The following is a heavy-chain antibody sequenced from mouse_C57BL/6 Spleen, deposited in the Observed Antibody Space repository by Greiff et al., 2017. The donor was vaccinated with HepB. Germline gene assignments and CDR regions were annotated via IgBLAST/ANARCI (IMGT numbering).Heavy chain of an antibody. CDR1: GFTFSSYA. CDR3: ARDDGTRFAY. V-gene: IGHV5-4*01. Sequence: EVQVVESGGGLVKPGGSLKLSCAASGFTFSSYAMSWVRQTPEKRLEWVATISDGGSYTYYPDNVKGRFTISRDNAKNNLYLQMSHLKSEDTAMYYCARDDGTRFAYWGQGTLVTVSA. CDR2: ISDGGSYT. J-gene: IGHJ3*01. D-gene: IGHD2-3*01.